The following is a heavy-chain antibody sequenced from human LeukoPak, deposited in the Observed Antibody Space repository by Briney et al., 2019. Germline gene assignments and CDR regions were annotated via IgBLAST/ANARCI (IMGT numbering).Heavy chain of an antibody. Sequence: SQTLSLTCTVSGGSISSGGYYWSWIRQHPGKGLEWIGYIYYSGSTYYNPSLKSRVTISVDTSKNQFSLKLSSVTVADTAVYYCARRDSSTSYWYFDLWGRGTLVTVSS. D-gene: IGHD2-2*01. CDR3: ARRDSSTSYWYFDL. CDR2: IYYSGST. J-gene: IGHJ2*01. V-gene: IGHV4-31*03. CDR1: GGSISSGGYY.